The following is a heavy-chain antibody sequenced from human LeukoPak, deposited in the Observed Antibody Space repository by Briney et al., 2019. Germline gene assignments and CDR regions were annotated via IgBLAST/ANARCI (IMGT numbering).Heavy chain of an antibody. J-gene: IGHJ4*02. D-gene: IGHD3-22*01. V-gene: IGHV4-31*03. CDR3: ARAGDSGYWFDY. Sequence: SETLSLTCTVSGGSISSAAYYWSWIRQHPGKGLEWIGYIYYSGATYYNTSLKSRLTTSVDTSKNQFSLKLNSVTAADTAVYYCARAGDSGYWFDYWGQGTVVTVSS. CDR2: IYYSGAT. CDR1: GGSISSAAYY.